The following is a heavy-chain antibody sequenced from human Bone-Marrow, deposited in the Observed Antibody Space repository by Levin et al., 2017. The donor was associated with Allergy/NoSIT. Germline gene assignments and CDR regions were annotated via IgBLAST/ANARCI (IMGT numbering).Heavy chain of an antibody. CDR3: ARDIGYEATFYGLDV. Sequence: PGGSLRLSCAASGFTFRSYGMHWVRQAPGKGLEWVAVIWYSGSHQYSSSSFPCRFTISRDSSKNTLFLQMNNLTVEDTAVYFCARDIGYEATFYGLDVWGQGTTVTVSS. J-gene: IGHJ6*02. V-gene: IGHV3-33*01. D-gene: IGHD5-12*01. CDR2: IWYSGSHQ. CDR1: GFTFRSYG.